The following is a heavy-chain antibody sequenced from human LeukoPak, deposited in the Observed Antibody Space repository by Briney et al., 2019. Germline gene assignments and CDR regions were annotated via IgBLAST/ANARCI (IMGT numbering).Heavy chain of an antibody. CDR3: AKGRWEVNLSDAFDI. D-gene: IGHD1-26*01. J-gene: IGHJ3*02. V-gene: IGHV3-23*01. CDR1: GFTFSSYA. CDR2: ICGSCGST. Sequence: GGSLRLSCAASGFTFSSYAMSWVRQAPGKGPEWVSGICGSCGSTYYADSVKGRFTISGDNSKNTLYLQMNSLRAEDTAVYYCAKGRWEVNLSDAFDIWGQGTLVTASS.